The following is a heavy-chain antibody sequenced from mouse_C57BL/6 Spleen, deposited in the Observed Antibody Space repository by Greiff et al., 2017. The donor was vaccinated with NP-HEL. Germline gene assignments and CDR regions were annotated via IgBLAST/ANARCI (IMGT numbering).Heavy chain of an antibody. J-gene: IGHJ3*01. V-gene: IGHV3-6*01. CDR3: ARVGYGSSYGFAY. Sequence: EVQLQQSGPGLVKPSQSLSLTCSVTGYSITSGYYWNWIRQFPGNKLEWMGYISYDGSNNYNPSLKNRISITRDTSKNQFFLKLNSVTTEDTATYYCARVGYGSSYGFAYWGQGTLVTVSA. D-gene: IGHD1-1*01. CDR2: ISYDGSN. CDR1: GYSITSGYY.